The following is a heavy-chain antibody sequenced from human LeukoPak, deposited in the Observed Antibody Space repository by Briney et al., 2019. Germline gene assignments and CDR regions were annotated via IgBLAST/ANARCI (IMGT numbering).Heavy chain of an antibody. J-gene: IGHJ6*02. V-gene: IGHV1-2*06. CDR2: INPNSGGT. CDR1: GYTFTGYY. D-gene: IGHD2-2*01. Sequence: ASVNVSCKASGYTFTGYYMHWVRQAPGQGLEWMGRINPNSGGTNYAQKFQGRVTMTRDTSISTAYMELSRLRSDDTAVYYCARNGVVPAAIYPGMDVWGQGTTVTVSS. CDR3: ARNGVVPAAIYPGMDV.